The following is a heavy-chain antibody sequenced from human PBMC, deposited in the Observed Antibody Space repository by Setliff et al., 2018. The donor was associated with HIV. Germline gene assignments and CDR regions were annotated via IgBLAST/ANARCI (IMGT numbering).Heavy chain of an antibody. J-gene: IGHJ6*03. D-gene: IGHD3-10*01. CDR3: ARHYYGSGSYYNPPPYHYYYMDV. V-gene: IGHV4-39*01. Sequence: PSETLSLTCTVSGGSISSSSYYWGWIRQPPGKGLEWIGNIYYTGNTYYNPSLKSRVTISVDTSKNQFSLKLSSVTAADTAVYYCARHYYGSGSYYNPPPYHYYYMDVWGKGTTVTVSS. CDR1: GGSISSSSYY. CDR2: IYYTGNT.